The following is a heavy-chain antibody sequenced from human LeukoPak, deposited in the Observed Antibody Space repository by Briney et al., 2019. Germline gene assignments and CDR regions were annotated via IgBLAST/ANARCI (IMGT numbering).Heavy chain of an antibody. D-gene: IGHD3-3*01. CDR3: ARLEYYFDY. Sequence: VLEWIWRIYPSGSPNYTPSLKRRVTISVDTSKNQFSLKLSSVTAADTAVYYCARLEYYFDYWGQGTLVTVSS. CDR2: IYPSGSP. J-gene: IGHJ4*02. V-gene: IGHV4-61*02.